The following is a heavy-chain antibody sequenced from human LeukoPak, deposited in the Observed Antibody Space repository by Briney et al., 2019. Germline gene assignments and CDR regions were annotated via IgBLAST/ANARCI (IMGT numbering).Heavy chain of an antibody. CDR3: ARDLGDYGDY. CDR1: GFTFSSYN. Sequence: GGSLRLSCAASGFTFSSYNMNWVRQAPGKGLEWVSSISSSSSYIYYADSVKGRFTISRDNAKNSLYLQMNSLRAEDTAVYYCARDLGDYGDYWGQGTLVTVSS. V-gene: IGHV3-21*01. CDR2: ISSSSSYI. J-gene: IGHJ4*02. D-gene: IGHD4-17*01.